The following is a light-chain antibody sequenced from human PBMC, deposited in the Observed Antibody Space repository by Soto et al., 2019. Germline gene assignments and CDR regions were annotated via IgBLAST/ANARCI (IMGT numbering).Light chain of an antibody. CDR1: QSVSSNY. J-gene: IGKJ1*01. CDR2: GAS. V-gene: IGKV3-20*01. Sequence: EIVLTQSPGTLSLSPGERATLSCRASQSVSSNYLAWYQQKPGQAPRLLIYGASSRATGIPDRFSGSGSGTDFNLTISRLEPEDFAVYYCQQYGSSPRTFGQWTKVEIK. CDR3: QQYGSSPRT.